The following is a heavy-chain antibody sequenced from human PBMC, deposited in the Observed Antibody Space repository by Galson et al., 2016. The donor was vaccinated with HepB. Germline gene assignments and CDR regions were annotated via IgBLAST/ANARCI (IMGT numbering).Heavy chain of an antibody. CDR3: ARDPDPGDYDRRHYYYGMDV. J-gene: IGHJ6*02. CDR1: GVSISSYY. Sequence: ETLSLTCTVSGVSISSYYWSWIRQPPGKGLEWIGYIHYSGNTNYNPSLKSRVTISIDTSKNQFSLKLSSVTAADTAVYYCARDPDPGDYDRRHYYYGMDVWGQGTTVTVSS. D-gene: IGHD4-17*01. V-gene: IGHV4-59*01. CDR2: IHYSGNT.